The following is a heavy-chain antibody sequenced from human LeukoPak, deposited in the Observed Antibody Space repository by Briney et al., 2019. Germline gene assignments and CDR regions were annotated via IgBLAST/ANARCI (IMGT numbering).Heavy chain of an antibody. CDR2: IPYDGSSK. D-gene: IGHD3-3*02. CDR3: AKDLLSI. Sequence: GGSLRLSCAASGFTFNNYGMHWVRQAPGKGLEWVAFIPYDGSSKNYADSVKGRFTISRDNSKNTLYLQMNSLRPEDTAVYYCAKDLLSIWGQGTLVTVSS. CDR1: GFTFNNYG. J-gene: IGHJ4*02. V-gene: IGHV3-30*02.